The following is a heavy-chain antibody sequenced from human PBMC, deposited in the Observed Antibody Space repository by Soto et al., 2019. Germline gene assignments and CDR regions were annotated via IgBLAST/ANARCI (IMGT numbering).Heavy chain of an antibody. Sequence: SETLSLTCTVSGSSFGTYGWSWIRQSPGKGLEWIGYIYDRGTTDYNPSLKSRVTMSVDTSKSQFSLHLNSVTTADTAVYYCAFSWNALAVTTFDYWGQGIQVTVSS. CDR3: AFSWNALAVTTFDY. V-gene: IGHV4-59*01. J-gene: IGHJ4*02. CDR1: GSSFGTYG. CDR2: IYDRGTT. D-gene: IGHD4-17*01.